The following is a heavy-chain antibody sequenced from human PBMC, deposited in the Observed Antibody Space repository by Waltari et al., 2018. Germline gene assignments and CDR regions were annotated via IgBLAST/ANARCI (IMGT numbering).Heavy chain of an antibody. CDR2: IYPGDSDT. D-gene: IGHD5-12*01. CDR1: GYSFTRYW. V-gene: IGHV5-51*01. Sequence: EVQLLQSGAEVKEPGESLTISCKGSGYSFTRYWIGWVRRRPAKGLEWMGTIYPGDSDTRYSPSVQGQVTISADKSISTAYLQWSSLKASDTAMYYCARVHVQWLLYYFDYWGQGTLVTVSS. J-gene: IGHJ4*02. CDR3: ARVHVQWLLYYFDY.